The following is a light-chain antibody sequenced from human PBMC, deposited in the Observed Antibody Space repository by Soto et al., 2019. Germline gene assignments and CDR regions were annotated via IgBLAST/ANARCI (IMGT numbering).Light chain of an antibody. Sequence: DIQMTQSPATLSASVGDRVTITCRASQSISSWLAWDQQKPGKVPKLLIDDASSLESGVPSSFSGSGSGTEFTLTISSLQPDDFATYYCQQYNTYPWTFGQGTKVEIK. V-gene: IGKV1-5*01. CDR1: QSISSW. J-gene: IGKJ1*01. CDR3: QQYNTYPWT. CDR2: DAS.